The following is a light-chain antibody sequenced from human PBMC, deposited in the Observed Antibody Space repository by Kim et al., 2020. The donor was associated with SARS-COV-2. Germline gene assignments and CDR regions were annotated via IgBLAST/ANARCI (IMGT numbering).Light chain of an antibody. CDR3: AAWEDSPGGYVV. CDR1: TSNIETNT. CDR2: TNN. Sequence: QRVSISCSGGTSNIETNTVNWYQQLPGAAPKLLIHTNNQRPSGVPDRFSGSRFGTSASLTISGLQSEDEADYFCAAWEDSPGGYVVFGGGTKLTVL. J-gene: IGLJ2*01. V-gene: IGLV1-44*01.